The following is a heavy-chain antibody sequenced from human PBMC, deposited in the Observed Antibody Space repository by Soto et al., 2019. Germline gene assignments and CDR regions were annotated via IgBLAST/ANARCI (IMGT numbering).Heavy chain of an antibody. D-gene: IGHD6-13*01. J-gene: IGHJ5*02. V-gene: IGHV3-30-3*01. CDR3: ARDEGIAAAVNWFDP. CDR2: ISYDGSNK. Sequence: VQLLESGGGLVQPGGSLRLSCVASGFTFSSYAMSWVRQAPGKGLEWVAVISYDGSNKYYADSVKGRFTISRDNSKNTLYLQMNSLRAEDTAVYYCARDEGIAAAVNWFDPWGQGTLVTVSS. CDR1: GFTFSSYA.